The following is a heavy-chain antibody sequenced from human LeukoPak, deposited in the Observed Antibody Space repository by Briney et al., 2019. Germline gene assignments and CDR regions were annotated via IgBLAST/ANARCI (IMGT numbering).Heavy chain of an antibody. CDR2: ISNTGSVI. CDR3: ARDPRQWLVGYNWFDP. V-gene: IGHV3-11*04. CDR1: GFTFSNAW. J-gene: IGHJ5*02. Sequence: PGGSLRLSCAASGFTFSNAWMSWVRQAPGKGLEWVSYISNTGSVIYYADSVKGRFTISRDNAKNSLYLQMNSLRAEDTAVYYCARDPRQWLVGYNWFDPWGQGTLVTVSS. D-gene: IGHD6-19*01.